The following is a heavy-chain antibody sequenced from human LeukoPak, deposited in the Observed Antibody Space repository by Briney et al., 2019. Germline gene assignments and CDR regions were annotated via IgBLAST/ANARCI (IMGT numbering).Heavy chain of an antibody. CDR3: ARDRYCSGGSCYSYGWFDP. J-gene: IGHJ5*02. D-gene: IGHD2-15*01. Sequence: ASVKVSCKASVYTFTSYDINWVRQATGQGLEWMGWMNPNSGNTGYAQKFQGRVTMTRNTSISTAYMELSSLRSEDTAVYYCARDRYCSGGSCYSYGWFDPWGQGTLVTVSS. V-gene: IGHV1-8*01. CDR2: MNPNSGNT. CDR1: VYTFTSYD.